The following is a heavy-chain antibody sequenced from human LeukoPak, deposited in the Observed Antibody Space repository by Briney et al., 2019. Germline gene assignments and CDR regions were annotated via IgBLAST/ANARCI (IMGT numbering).Heavy chain of an antibody. V-gene: IGHV3-7*03. D-gene: IGHD1-1*01. CDR2: IKQDGSEK. CDR1: GFTFSRNA. J-gene: IGHJ4*02. Sequence: PGGSLRLSCAASGFTFSRNAMTWVRQAPGKGLEWVANIKQDGSEKYYVDSVKGRFTISRDNAKNSLYLQMNSLRAEDTAVYYCARVSWNDGYYFDYWGQGTLVTVSS. CDR3: ARVSWNDGYYFDY.